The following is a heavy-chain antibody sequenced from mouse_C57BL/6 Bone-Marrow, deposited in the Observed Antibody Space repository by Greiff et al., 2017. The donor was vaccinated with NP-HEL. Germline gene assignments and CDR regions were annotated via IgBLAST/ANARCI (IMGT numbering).Heavy chain of an antibody. CDR3: TRREVRLRHFDY. J-gene: IGHJ2*01. V-gene: IGHV1-62-2*01. Sequence: VKLVESGAELVKPGASVKLSCKASGYTFTEYTIHWVKQRSGQGLEWIGWFYPGSGSIKYNEKFKDKATLTADKSSSTVYMELSRLTSEDSAVYFCTRREVRLRHFDYWDQGTTLTVSS. D-gene: IGHD3-2*02. CDR1: GYTFTEYT. CDR2: FYPGSGSI.